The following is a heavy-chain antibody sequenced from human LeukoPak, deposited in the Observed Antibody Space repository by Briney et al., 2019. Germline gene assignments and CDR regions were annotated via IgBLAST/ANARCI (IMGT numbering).Heavy chain of an antibody. CDR3: ARRRDGYNYYFDY. D-gene: IGHD5-24*01. Sequence: GESLKISCKGSGYSFTTYWIGWVRQMPGKGLEWMGIIYPDDSDTRYSPPFQGQVTISVDKSTNTAYLQWSSLKASDTAIYYCARRRDGYNYYFDYWGQGTLVTVSS. V-gene: IGHV5-51*01. J-gene: IGHJ4*02. CDR2: IYPDDSDT. CDR1: GYSFTTYW.